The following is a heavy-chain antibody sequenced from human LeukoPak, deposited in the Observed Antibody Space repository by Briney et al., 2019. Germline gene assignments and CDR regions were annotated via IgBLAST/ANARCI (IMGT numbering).Heavy chain of an antibody. D-gene: IGHD7-27*01. Sequence: ASVKVSCKASGYTFTSYDFNWVRQAPGQRPEWMGCMSPNSGDTGYAQKFQDRVTMTRNTSISTAYMELSSLRSDDTAVYYCARGPPNWGYDYWGPGTLVTVSS. CDR3: ARGPPNWGYDY. V-gene: IGHV1-8*01. J-gene: IGHJ4*02. CDR1: GYTFTSYD. CDR2: MSPNSGDT.